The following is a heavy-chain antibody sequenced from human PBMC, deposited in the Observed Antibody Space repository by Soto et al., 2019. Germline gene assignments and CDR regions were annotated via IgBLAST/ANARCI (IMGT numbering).Heavy chain of an antibody. J-gene: IGHJ6*02. D-gene: IGHD6-13*01. CDR3: TRMRQQLGYYYYGMDV. CDR2: TKNKTNRGTT. V-gene: IGHV3-15*08. Sequence: GGSLRLSCAASGFTFSNAWMSWVRQAPGKGLEWAGFTKNKTNRGTTEYAASVKGRSTISRDDSKSIAYLQMNSLKTEDTAVYYYTRMRQQLGYYYYGMDVWGQGTTVTVSS. CDR1: GFTFSNAW.